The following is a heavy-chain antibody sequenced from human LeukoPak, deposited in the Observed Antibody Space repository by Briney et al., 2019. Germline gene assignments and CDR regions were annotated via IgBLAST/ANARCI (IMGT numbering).Heavy chain of an antibody. V-gene: IGHV4-39*01. D-gene: IGHD2-2*01. CDR3: ARRGYCSSTSCYEYWFDP. Sequence: SETLSLTCTVSGGSISSSSYYWGWIRQPPGKGLEWIGIIYYSGSTYYNPSLKSRLTISVDTSKNQFTLKLSSVTATDTAVYYCARRGYCSSTSCYEYWFDPWGQGTLVTVSS. CDR1: GGSISSSSYY. J-gene: IGHJ5*02. CDR2: IYYSGST.